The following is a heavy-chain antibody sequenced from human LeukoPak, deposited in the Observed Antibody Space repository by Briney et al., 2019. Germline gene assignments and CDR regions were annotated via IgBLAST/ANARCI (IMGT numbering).Heavy chain of an antibody. CDR2: IYSGRST. CDR1: GLTVSSNY. V-gene: IGHV3-66*02. D-gene: IGHD3-3*01. CDR3: AKVLGAGLRFLEWLLSDAFDI. J-gene: IGHJ3*02. Sequence: PGGSLRLSCVASGLTVSSNYMSWVRQAPGKGLEWVSVIYSGRSTYYADSVKGRFTISRDNSKNTLYLQMNSLRAEDTAVYYCAKVLGAGLRFLEWLLSDAFDIWGQGTMVTVSS.